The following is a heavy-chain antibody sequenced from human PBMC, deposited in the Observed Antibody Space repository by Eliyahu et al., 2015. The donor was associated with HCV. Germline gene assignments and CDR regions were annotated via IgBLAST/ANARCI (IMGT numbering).Heavy chain of an antibody. D-gene: IGHD5/OR15-5a*01. CDR2: ISDSGGIT. Sequence: LESGGGLVQPGGSLSLSCAGSGFTFNNYAMTWVRQAPGKGLEWVSVISDSGGITYYADSVKGRFTIFRDNSKNTVYLQMNSLRAEDTAVYFCAKGSSVTGITRDFDHWGQGTLVTVSS. CDR3: AKGSSVTGITRDFDH. J-gene: IGHJ4*02. V-gene: IGHV3-23*01. CDR1: GFTFNNYA.